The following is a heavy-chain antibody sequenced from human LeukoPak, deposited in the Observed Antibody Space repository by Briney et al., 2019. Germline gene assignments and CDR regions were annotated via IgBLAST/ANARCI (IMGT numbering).Heavy chain of an antibody. CDR1: GYTLTELS. CDR2: FDPEDGET. Sequence: ASVKVSRKVSGYTLTELSMHWVRQAPGKGLEWMGGFDPEDGETIYAQKFQGRVTMTEDTSTDTAYMELSSLRSEDTAVYYCATGGGRFLEWSPLNYYYGMDVWGRGTTVTVSS. J-gene: IGHJ6*02. CDR3: ATGGGRFLEWSPLNYYYGMDV. D-gene: IGHD3-3*01. V-gene: IGHV1-24*01.